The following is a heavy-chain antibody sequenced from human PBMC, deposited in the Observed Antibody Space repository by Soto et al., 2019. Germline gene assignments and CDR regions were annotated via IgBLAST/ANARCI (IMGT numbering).Heavy chain of an antibody. D-gene: IGHD3-10*01. CDR1: GFTFSDYY. J-gene: IGHJ6*02. Sequence: GGSLRLSCEASGFTFSDYYMSWIRQAPGKGLEWVSYISSSSSYTNYADSVKGRFTISRDNAKNSLYLQMNSLRAEDTAVYYCARRYYGSGRAFEYYYYGMDVWGQGTTVTVSS. CDR3: ARRYYGSGRAFEYYYYGMDV. V-gene: IGHV3-11*06. CDR2: ISSSSSYT.